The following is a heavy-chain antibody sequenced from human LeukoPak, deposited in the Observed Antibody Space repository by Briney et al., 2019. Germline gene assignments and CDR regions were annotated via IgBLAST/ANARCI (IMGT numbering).Heavy chain of an antibody. D-gene: IGHD3-10*01. CDR1: GDTISTSDHY. V-gene: IGHV4-39*01. Sequence: SETLSLTCSVSGDTISTSDHYWGWIRQPPGKGLEWIGSIYYSGSTYYNPSLKSRVTISVDTSKNQFSLKLSSVTAADTAVYYCARTRYYYNSRSYGAPYYFDYWGQGTLVTVSS. CDR2: IYYSGST. J-gene: IGHJ4*02. CDR3: ARTRYYYNSRSYGAPYYFDY.